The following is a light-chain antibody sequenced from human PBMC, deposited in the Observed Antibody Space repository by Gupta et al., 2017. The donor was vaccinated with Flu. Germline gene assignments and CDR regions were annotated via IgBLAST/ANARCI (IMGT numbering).Light chain of an antibody. CDR2: DVS. V-gene: IGLV2-11*01. CDR3: CSYAGAYTWV. J-gene: IGLJ2*01. Sequence: TSSDVGGYNYVSWCQQHPGKAPKLMIYDVSKRPSGVPDRFSGSKSGNTASLTISGLQAEDEADYYCCSYAGAYTWVFGGGTKVTVL. CDR1: SSDVGGYNY.